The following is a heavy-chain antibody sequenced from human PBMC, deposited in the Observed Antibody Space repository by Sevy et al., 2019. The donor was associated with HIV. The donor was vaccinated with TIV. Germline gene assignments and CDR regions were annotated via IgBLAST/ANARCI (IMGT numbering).Heavy chain of an antibody. J-gene: IGHJ4*02. D-gene: IGHD3-22*01. CDR1: GSTLTRLA. CDR2: FHPEDGET. Sequence: ASVKVSCKVSGSTLTRLAIHWVRQAPGKGPEWMGSFHPEDGETIYSQKFQGRVTMTEDTSTDTGYMELSSLRSEDTAVYYCATTKDYYDSSGSPFDDWGQRTMVTVSS. CDR3: ATTKDYYDSSGSPFDD. V-gene: IGHV1-24*01.